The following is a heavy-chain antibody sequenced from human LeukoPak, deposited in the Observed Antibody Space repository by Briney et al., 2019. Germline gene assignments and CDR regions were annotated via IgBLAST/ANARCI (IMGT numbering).Heavy chain of an antibody. J-gene: IGHJ4*02. Sequence: TSETLSLTCTVSGYSISSGYYWGWIRQPPGKGLEWIGSIYHSGSTYYNPSLKSRVTISVDTSKNQFSLNLSSVTAADTAVYYCARGEWEVNYWGQGTLVTVSS. CDR3: ARGEWEVNY. CDR2: IYHSGST. D-gene: IGHD1-26*01. CDR1: GYSISSGYY. V-gene: IGHV4-38-2*02.